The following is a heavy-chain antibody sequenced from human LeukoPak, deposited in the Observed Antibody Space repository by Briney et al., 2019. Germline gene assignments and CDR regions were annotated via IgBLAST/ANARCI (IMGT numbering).Heavy chain of an antibody. CDR2: INAGNGNT. CDR3: AREGPQDDSRFDP. CDR1: GYTFTSYA. Sequence: ASVKVSCKASGYTFTSYAMHWVRQAPGQRLEWMGWINAGNGNTKYSQKFQGRVTITRDTSASTAYMELSSLRSEDTAVYYCAREGPQDDSRFDPWGQGTLVTVSP. J-gene: IGHJ5*02. D-gene: IGHD3-22*01. V-gene: IGHV1-3*01.